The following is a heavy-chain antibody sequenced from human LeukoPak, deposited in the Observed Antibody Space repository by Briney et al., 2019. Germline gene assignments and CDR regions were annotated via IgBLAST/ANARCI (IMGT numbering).Heavy chain of an antibody. V-gene: IGHV3-23*01. J-gene: IGHJ4*02. CDR1: GFIFNNYA. D-gene: IGHD2-8*02. Sequence: GGSLRLSCAASGFIFNNYAMTWVRQAPGKGLEWVASISGRGTTTYYGDSVKGRFTVSRDNSSRTMFLHMSSLEVEDSAVYYCARRYCTSVSCWGGFDSWGQGTLVTVSS. CDR2: ISGRGTTT. CDR3: ARRYCTSVSCWGGFDS.